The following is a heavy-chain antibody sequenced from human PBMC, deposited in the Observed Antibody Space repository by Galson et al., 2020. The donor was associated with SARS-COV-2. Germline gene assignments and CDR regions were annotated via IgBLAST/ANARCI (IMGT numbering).Heavy chain of an antibody. CDR1: GYTFSSYA. CDR3: ARDYGLSPHFPQGENGY. Sequence: ASVKVSCKASGYTFSSYAINWVRQAPGQGLKWMGWINTNSGSPTYAQGFTGRFVFSLDPSVSTAYLQISNLQTDDTAIYYCARDYGLSPHFPQGENGYWGQGTLVTVSS. CDR2: INTNSGSP. D-gene: IGHD3-10*01. V-gene: IGHV7-4-1*02. J-gene: IGHJ4*02.